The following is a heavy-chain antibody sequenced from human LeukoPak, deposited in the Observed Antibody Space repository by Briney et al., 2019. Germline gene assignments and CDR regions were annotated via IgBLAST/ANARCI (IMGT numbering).Heavy chain of an antibody. Sequence: SETLSLTCTVSGGSISSGGYYWSWIRQHPGKGLEWIGYIYYSGSTYYNPSLKSRVTISVDTSKNQFSLKLSSVTAADTAVYHCARDGAQPGMDVWGQGTTVTVSS. CDR3: ARDGAQPGMDV. D-gene: IGHD3-10*01. V-gene: IGHV4-31*03. CDR1: GGSISSGGYY. J-gene: IGHJ6*02. CDR2: IYYSGST.